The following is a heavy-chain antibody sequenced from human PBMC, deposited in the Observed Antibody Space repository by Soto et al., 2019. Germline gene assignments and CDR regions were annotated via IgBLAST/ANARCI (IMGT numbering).Heavy chain of an antibody. Sequence: PSETLSLTCTVSGGSIRNGDYYWGWIRQPPGKGLEWIGYVYYSGTTYSHPSLNSRVSISVDTSENQFSLRLTSVNAADTAVYYCVTVNLVGAAYYFDYWGPGTLVTVSS. J-gene: IGHJ4*02. CDR2: VYYSGTT. V-gene: IGHV4-30-4*01. CDR1: GGSIRNGDYY. CDR3: VTVNLVGAAYYFDY. D-gene: IGHD1-26*01.